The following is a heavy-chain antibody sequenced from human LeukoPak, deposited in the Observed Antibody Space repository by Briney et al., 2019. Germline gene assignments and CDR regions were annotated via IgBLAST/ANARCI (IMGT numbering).Heavy chain of an antibody. CDR3: AKDRAARGRGNYFYMDV. V-gene: IGHV3-43D*03. D-gene: IGHD2/OR15-2a*01. CDR2: ITWDGGST. J-gene: IGHJ6*03. Sequence: HPGGSLRLSCAASGFTFDDYAMHWVRQASGKGLEWVSHITWDGGSTHYADSVEGRFTISRDNRENSLHLQMNSLRPEDTALYYCAKDRAARGRGNYFYMDVWGKGTTVTVSS. CDR1: GFTFDDYA.